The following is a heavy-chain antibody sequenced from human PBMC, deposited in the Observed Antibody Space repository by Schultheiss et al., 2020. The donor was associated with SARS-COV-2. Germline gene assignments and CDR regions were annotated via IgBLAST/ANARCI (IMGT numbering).Heavy chain of an antibody. CDR2: IIPIFGTA. Sequence: SVKVSCKASGGTFSSYAISWVRQAPGQGLEWMGGIIPIFGTANYAQKFQGRVTITADESTSTAYMELSSLRAEDTAVYYCAREMVGATAGGMDVWGQGTTVTVSS. J-gene: IGHJ6*02. V-gene: IGHV1-69*13. CDR1: GGTFSSYA. D-gene: IGHD1-26*01. CDR3: AREMVGATAGGMDV.